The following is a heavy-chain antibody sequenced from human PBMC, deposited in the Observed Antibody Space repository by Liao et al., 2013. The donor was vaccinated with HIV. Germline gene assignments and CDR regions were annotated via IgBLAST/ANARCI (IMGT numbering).Heavy chain of an antibody. Sequence: QVQLQQWGAGLLKPSETLSLTCAVYGGSFSGYYWSWIRQPPGKGLEWIGEINHSGSTNYNPSLKSRVTISVDTSKNQFSLKLSSVTAADTAVYYCARGVDDIVATITLSTHYYFDYWGQGTLVTVSS. D-gene: IGHD5-12*01. J-gene: IGHJ4*02. V-gene: IGHV4-34*01. CDR1: GGSFSGYY. CDR2: INHSGST. CDR3: ARGVDDIVATITLSTHYYFDY.